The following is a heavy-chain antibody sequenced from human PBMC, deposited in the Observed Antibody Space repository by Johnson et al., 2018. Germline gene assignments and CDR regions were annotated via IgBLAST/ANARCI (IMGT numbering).Heavy chain of an antibody. CDR3: ARPGGYCANGVCYGAFDI. CDR1: GYSFTSYW. Sequence: EVQLLETGAEVKKXGESXKIXCKGSGYSFTSYWIAWVRQMPGKGLEWMGTIYPGDSDPRYSPSFQGQVTIPADKSISTAHLQRSSLKASDSAMYYCARPGGYCANGVCYGAFDIWGQGTMVTVSS. V-gene: IGHV5-51*03. J-gene: IGHJ3*02. D-gene: IGHD2-8*01. CDR2: IYPGDSDP.